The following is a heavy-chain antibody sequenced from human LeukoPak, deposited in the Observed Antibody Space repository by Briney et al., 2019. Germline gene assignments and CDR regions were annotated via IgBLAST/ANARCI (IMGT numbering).Heavy chain of an antibody. J-gene: IGHJ4*02. CDR2: IYPGGSET. CDR1: GYXFSTYW. D-gene: IGHD5-24*01. CDR3: ARASRDGYNQNFDH. V-gene: IGHV5-51*01. Sequence: GESLKISCNGLGYXFSTYWNSWVRQRPGKGLEWTGIIYPGGSETRYDPSFQGQVTISADRSTSTAYLQWSSLRASDTAMYYCARASRDGYNQNFDHWGQGTLVTVSS.